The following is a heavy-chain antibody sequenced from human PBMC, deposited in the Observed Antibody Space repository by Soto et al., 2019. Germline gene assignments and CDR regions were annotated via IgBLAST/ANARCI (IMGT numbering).Heavy chain of an antibody. CDR1: GFTVNSNY. V-gene: IGHV3-53*01. CDR3: ARGGGGYNPFDY. D-gene: IGHD1-26*01. Sequence: EVQLVESGGDFIQPGGSLRLSCAVSGFTVNSNYMSWVRQAPGKGLEWVSVIYSGAATYYADSVKGRFTVSRDNSKNTMYLQTKGLRADATAVYYCARGGGGYNPFDYWGKGTLVTVSS. J-gene: IGHJ4*02. CDR2: IYSGAAT.